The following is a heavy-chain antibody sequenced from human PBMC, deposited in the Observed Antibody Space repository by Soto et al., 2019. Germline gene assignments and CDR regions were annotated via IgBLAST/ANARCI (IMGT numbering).Heavy chain of an antibody. CDR1: GIIFHTYG. D-gene: IGHD3-22*01. V-gene: IGHV3-30*18. J-gene: IGHJ2*01. Sequence: QVQLVESGGGVVQPGRSLRLSCAASGIIFHTYGMHWVRQAPGKGLEWVAVISHDGSTIYYADSVKGRFTISRDNSKNTLFLQMSSLRAEDTAVYYCAKPVQESGYHYDIWYFDLWGRGTLVTVSS. CDR2: ISHDGSTI. CDR3: AKPVQESGYHYDIWYFDL.